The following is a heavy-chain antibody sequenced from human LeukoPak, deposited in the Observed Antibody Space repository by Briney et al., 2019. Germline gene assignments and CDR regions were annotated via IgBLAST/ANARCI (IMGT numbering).Heavy chain of an antibody. CDR2: IYYSGST. CDR1: GGSISSSSYY. J-gene: IGHJ3*02. D-gene: IGHD6-6*01. Sequence: SSETLSLTCTVSGGSISSSSYYWSWIRQPPGKGLEWIGYIYYSGSTNYNPSLKSRVTISVDTSKNQFSLKLSSVTAADTAVYYCARTCPARGGAFDIWGQGTMVTVSS. V-gene: IGHV4-61*01. CDR3: ARTCPARGGAFDI.